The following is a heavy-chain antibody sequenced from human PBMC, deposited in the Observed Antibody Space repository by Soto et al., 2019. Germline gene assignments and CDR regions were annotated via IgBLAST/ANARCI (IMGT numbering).Heavy chain of an antibody. V-gene: IGHV3-23*01. D-gene: IGHD6-13*01. CDR2: ITYTGGST. Sequence: EAQLLESGGDLVQPGGSLRLSCAASEFSFNDYAMSWVRQAPGKGLEWVSSITYTGGSTYYVDSVKGRFTISRDNSKDPLYLQMNTLRAEDTAIYYCAKASVWYPYFDSWGRGTLLTVAS. CDR1: EFSFNDYA. CDR3: AKASVWYPYFDS. J-gene: IGHJ4*02.